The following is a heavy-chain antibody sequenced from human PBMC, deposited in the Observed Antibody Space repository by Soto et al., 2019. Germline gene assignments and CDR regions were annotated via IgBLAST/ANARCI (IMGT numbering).Heavy chain of an antibody. Sequence: QVQLVQSGAEVKKPGASVKVSCKASGYTFTSYGISWVRQAPGQGLEWMGWISAYSGNTNYAQKLQDRVTMTTDTSTSTAYMELRSLRSDDTAVYYCARDLSGYYHDNSGWGGDYWGQGTLVTVSS. V-gene: IGHV1-18*01. CDR2: ISAYSGNT. J-gene: IGHJ4*02. CDR1: GYTFTSYG. D-gene: IGHD3-22*01. CDR3: ARDLSGYYHDNSGWGGDY.